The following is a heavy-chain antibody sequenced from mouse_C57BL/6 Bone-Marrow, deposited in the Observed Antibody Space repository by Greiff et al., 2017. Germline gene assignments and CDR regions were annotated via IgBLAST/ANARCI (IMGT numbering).Heavy chain of an antibody. Sequence: VQLQESGAELVKPGASVKVSCKASGYTFTSYWMHWVKQRPGQGLEWIGRIHPSDSVTNYNQKFKGKATLTVDKSSSTAYMQLSSLTSEDSAVXYCAIRPGFAYWGQGTLVTVSA. J-gene: IGHJ3*01. CDR3: AIRPGFAY. CDR2: IHPSDSVT. CDR1: GYTFTSYW. V-gene: IGHV1-74*01.